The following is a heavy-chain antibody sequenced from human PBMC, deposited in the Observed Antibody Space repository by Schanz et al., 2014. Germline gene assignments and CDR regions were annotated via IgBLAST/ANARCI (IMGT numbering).Heavy chain of an antibody. J-gene: IGHJ4*01. D-gene: IGHD6-13*01. CDR2: IGYLGDT. Sequence: EVQLVESGGGLVKPGGSLRLSCAASGFTLSNSDMHWVRQGTGKGLEWVSTIGYLGDTYYPDSVKGRFTISRDNAKNSLYLQMNSLRAEDTAVYYCAREQIMAAAGLVDYWGHGTLVTVSS. V-gene: IGHV3-13*01. CDR1: GFTLSNSD. CDR3: AREQIMAAAGLVDY.